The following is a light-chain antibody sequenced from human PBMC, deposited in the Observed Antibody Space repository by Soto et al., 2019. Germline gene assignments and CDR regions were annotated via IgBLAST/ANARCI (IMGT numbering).Light chain of an antibody. CDR2: NTS. CDR3: QHYGGSFI. Sequence: EIVLTQSPGTLSLSPGEGATVSCRVSQSINSKSLVWYQQKFGQAPRLLIYNTSSRATGIPDRFSGSGSGTDFTLSISRLEPEDFAVYYCQHYGGSFIFGPGTKVDIK. J-gene: IGKJ3*01. V-gene: IGKV3-20*01. CDR1: QSINSKS.